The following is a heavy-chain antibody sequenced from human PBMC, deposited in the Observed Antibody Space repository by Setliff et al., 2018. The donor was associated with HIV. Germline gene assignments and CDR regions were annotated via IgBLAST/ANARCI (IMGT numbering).Heavy chain of an antibody. V-gene: IGHV4-59*11. D-gene: IGHD3-3*01. J-gene: IGHJ1*01. CDR1: GGSMTTHF. Sequence: PSETLSLTCTVSGGSMTTHFWSWIRQPPGKGLEWIGSVYYSGSTNYNPSLKGRVTISLDTSENQFSLNLNSVTAADTAVYYCARDISEGFFLERASEHWSQGTLVTVSS. CDR3: ARDISEGFFLERASEH. CDR2: VYYSGST.